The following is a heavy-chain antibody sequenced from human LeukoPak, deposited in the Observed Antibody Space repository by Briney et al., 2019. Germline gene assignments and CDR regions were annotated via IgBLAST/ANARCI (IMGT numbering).Heavy chain of an antibody. CDR1: GFTFSSYG. Sequence: PGGSLRLSCAASGFTFSSYGMHWVRQAPGRGLEWVAVIWYDGTNKYYADSVKGRFTISRDNAKNSLYPQMNSLRAEDTAVYYCAREGIKYQLLLDYWGQGTLVTVSS. V-gene: IGHV3-33*01. J-gene: IGHJ4*02. D-gene: IGHD2-2*01. CDR2: IWYDGTNK. CDR3: AREGIKYQLLLDY.